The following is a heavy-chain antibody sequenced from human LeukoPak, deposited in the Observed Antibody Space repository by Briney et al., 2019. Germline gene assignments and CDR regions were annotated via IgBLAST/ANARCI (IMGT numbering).Heavy chain of an antibody. CDR2: ISGSGNGGSI. CDR3: VKDFGRIRGTPDS. V-gene: IGHV3-64D*06. J-gene: IGHJ4*02. Sequence: PGGSLRLSCSASGFVFSIYTMYWVRQAPGKGPEYVSTISGSGNGGSIYYADSVKGRFTISRDDAKRIAYLQMNGLRSEDTAVYYCVKDFGRIRGTPDSWGQGTLVTVSS. D-gene: IGHD1-1*01. CDR1: GFVFSIYT.